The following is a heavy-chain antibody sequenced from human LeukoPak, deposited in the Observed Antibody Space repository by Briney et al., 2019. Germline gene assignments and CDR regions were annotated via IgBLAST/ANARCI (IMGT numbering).Heavy chain of an antibody. V-gene: IGHV4-34*01. CDR2: INHSGST. CDR3: ARGDNYDYVYDY. D-gene: IGHD3-16*01. CDR1: GGSFSGYY. J-gene: IGHJ4*02. Sequence: SETLSLTCAVYGGSFSGYYWSWIRQPPGKGLEWIGEINHSGSTNYNLSLKSRVTISVDTSKNQFSLKLSSVTAADTAVYYCARGDNYDYVYDYWGQGTLVTVSS.